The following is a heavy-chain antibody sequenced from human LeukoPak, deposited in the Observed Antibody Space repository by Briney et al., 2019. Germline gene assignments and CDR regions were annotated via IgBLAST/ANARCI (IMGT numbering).Heavy chain of an antibody. J-gene: IGHJ3*02. CDR3: ARGRLVLLWLGELHFDAFDI. CDR1: GLTFRNAW. D-gene: IGHD3-10*01. CDR2: ISSSGSTI. V-gene: IGHV3-11*01. Sequence: GGSLRLSCGASGLTFRNAWMTWIRQAPGKGLEWVSYISSSGSTIYYADSVKGRFTISRDNAKNSLYLQMNSLRAEDTAVYYCARGRLVLLWLGELHFDAFDIWGQGTMVTVSS.